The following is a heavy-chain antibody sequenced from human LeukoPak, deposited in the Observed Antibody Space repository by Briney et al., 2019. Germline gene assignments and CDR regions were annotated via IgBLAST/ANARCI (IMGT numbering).Heavy chain of an antibody. CDR3: AREAAYGDAYDI. Sequence: PGGSLRLSCEASGFTFSTYWMSWVRQAPGKGPECVANIKPDGSDKYYVDSMKGRFTISRDNAKNSLYLQMNSLRADDTAVYYCAREAAYGDAYDIWGHGTMVIVSS. V-gene: IGHV3-7*01. J-gene: IGHJ3*02. CDR2: IKPDGSDK. CDR1: GFTFSTYW. D-gene: IGHD2-21*01.